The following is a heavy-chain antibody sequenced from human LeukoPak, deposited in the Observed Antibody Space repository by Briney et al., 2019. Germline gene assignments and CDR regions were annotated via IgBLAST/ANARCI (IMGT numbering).Heavy chain of an antibody. J-gene: IGHJ6*02. D-gene: IGHD3-10*01. CDR2: MNPNSGNT. Sequence: ASVKVSCKASGYTFTSYDINWVRQATGQGLEWMGWMNPNSGNTGNAQKFQGRVTMTRNTSISTAYMELSSLRSEDMAVYYCARGPTDYGSGVYGMDVWGQGTTVTVSS. V-gene: IGHV1-8*01. CDR1: GYTFTSYD. CDR3: ARGPTDYGSGVYGMDV.